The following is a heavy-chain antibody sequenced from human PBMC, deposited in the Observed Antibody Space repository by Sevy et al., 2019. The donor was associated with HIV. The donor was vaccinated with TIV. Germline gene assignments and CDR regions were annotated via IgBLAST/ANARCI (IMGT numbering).Heavy chain of an antibody. CDR2: FDPEDGET. D-gene: IGHD3-22*01. J-gene: IGHJ4*02. CDR3: ATTKDYFDSSGSPFDY. V-gene: IGHV1-24*01. CDR1: GYTLTQLS. Sequence: ASVKVSCKVSGYTLTQLSMHWVRQAPGKGLEWMGSFDPEDGETLYAQKFQGRVTMNGETSTNKAYMELSSLRYEDTAVYYCATTKDYFDSSGSPFDYWGQGTLVTVSS.